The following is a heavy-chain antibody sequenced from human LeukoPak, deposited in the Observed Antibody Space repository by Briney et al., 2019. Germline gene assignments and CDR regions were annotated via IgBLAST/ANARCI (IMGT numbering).Heavy chain of an antibody. CDR3: AKSYYYGSGSYYNVRY. D-gene: IGHD3-10*01. Sequence: PGGSLRLSCAASGFIFSNYGMSWVRQAPGKGLEWVSAIRGNADTTYYADSVKGRFTISRDNSKNTLYLQMNSLRAEDTAVYYCAKSYYYGSGSYYNVRYWGQGTLVTVSS. CDR1: GFIFSNYG. J-gene: IGHJ4*02. V-gene: IGHV3-23*01. CDR2: IRGNADTT.